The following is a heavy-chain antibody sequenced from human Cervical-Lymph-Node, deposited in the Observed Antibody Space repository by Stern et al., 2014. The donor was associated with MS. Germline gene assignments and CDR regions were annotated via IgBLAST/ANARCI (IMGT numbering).Heavy chain of an antibody. J-gene: IGHJ4*02. D-gene: IGHD5-12*01. CDR1: GFTFSGST. CDR2: IRSKAMSYAT. Sequence: EVQLLESGGGLVQPGGSLKLSCAASGFTFSGSTIHWVRQASGKGLEWVGRIRSKAMSYATAYAASVRGRFTISRDDSKNTAYLQLNSLKTEDTAMYYCTRLSYSGYDPDDNWGQGTLVTVSS. CDR3: TRLSYSGYDPDDN. V-gene: IGHV3-73*01.